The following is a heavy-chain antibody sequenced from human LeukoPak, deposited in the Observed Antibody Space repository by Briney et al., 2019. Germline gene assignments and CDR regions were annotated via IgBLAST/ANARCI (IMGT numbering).Heavy chain of an antibody. CDR2: ISYDGSNK. CDR1: GFTFSSYA. Sequence: GGSLRLSCAASGFTFSSYAMSWVRQAPGKGLEWVAVISYDGSNKYYADSVKGRFTISRDNSKNTLYLQMNSLRAEDTAVYYCARGIGLDAFDIWGQGTMVTVSS. CDR3: ARGIGLDAFDI. V-gene: IGHV3-30*01. J-gene: IGHJ3*02.